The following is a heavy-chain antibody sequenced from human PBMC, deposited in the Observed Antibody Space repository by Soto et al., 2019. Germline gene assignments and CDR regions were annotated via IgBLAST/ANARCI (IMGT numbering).Heavy chain of an antibody. CDR2: IYYSGST. Sequence: PSETLSLTCTVSGGSISSGGYYWSWIRQHPGKGLEWIGYIYYSGSTYYNPSLKSRVTISVDTSKNQFSLKLSSVTAADTAVYYCARMVVAAYYYYYYMDVWGKGTTVTVSS. CDR3: ARMVVAAYYYYYYMDV. J-gene: IGHJ6*03. CDR1: GGSISSGGYY. D-gene: IGHD2-15*01. V-gene: IGHV4-31*03.